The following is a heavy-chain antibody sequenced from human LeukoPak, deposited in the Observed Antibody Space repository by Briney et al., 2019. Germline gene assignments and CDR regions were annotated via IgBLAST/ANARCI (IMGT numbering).Heavy chain of an antibody. J-gene: IGHJ4*02. CDR3: ARDEVGYDSSGYLFDY. Sequence: GGSLRLSCAASGFTFSTYSMNWVRQAPGKGLEWVAYISGSTTTIYYAGSVKGRFTISRDNAKNALYLQMNSLRAEDTAVYYCARDEVGYDSSGYLFDYWGQGTLVTVSS. CDR1: GFTFSTYS. CDR2: ISGSTTTI. D-gene: IGHD3-22*01. V-gene: IGHV3-48*01.